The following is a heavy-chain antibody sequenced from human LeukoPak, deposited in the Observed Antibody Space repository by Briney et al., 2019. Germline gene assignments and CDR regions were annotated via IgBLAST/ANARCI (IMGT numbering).Heavy chain of an antibody. CDR1: GGSFSGYY. D-gene: IGHD3-10*01. Sequence: SETLSLTCAVYGGSFSGYYWSWIRQPPGKGLEWIREINHSGSTNYNPSLKSRVTISVDTSKNQFSLKLSSVTAADTAVYYCARGHELFDYWGQGTLVTVSS. J-gene: IGHJ4*02. CDR3: ARGHELFDY. V-gene: IGHV4-34*01. CDR2: INHSGST.